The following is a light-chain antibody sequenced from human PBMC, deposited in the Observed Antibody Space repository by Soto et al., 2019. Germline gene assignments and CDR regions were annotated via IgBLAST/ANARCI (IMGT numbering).Light chain of an antibody. CDR3: SSYTSRSTLEV. CDR2: DVS. Sequence: QSALTQPASVSGSPGQSITISCTGTSSDVGGYNYVSWYQQHPGKAPKLRIYDVSNRPSGVSNRFSGSKSGNTASLTISGLQAEDEADYYCSSYTSRSTLEVFGGGTKLNVL. V-gene: IGLV2-14*01. J-gene: IGLJ2*01. CDR1: SSDVGGYNY.